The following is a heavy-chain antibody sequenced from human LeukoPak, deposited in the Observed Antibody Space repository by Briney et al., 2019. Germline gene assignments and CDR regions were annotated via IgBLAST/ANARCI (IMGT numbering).Heavy chain of an antibody. D-gene: IGHD6-19*01. CDR2: ISAYNGNT. V-gene: IGHV1-18*01. Sequence: ASVKVSCKASGYTFTSYGISWVRQAPGQGLEWMGWISAYNGNTNYAQKLQGRVTMTTDTSTSTAYMELRSLRSDDTAVYYCAKDYDREVAGISALPDYWGQGTLVTVSS. CDR3: AKDYDREVAGISALPDY. J-gene: IGHJ4*02. CDR1: GYTFTSYG.